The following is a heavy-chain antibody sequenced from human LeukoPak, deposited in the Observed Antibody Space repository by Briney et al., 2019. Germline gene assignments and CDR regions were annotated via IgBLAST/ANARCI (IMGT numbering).Heavy chain of an antibody. CDR1: GGSFSGYY. D-gene: IGHD3-22*01. J-gene: IGHJ4*02. CDR2: INHSGST. CDR3: ASRAGYDSSGYNTYYFDY. Sequence: ETLSLTCXVXGGSFSGYYWSWIRQPPGKGLEWIGEINHSGSTNYNTSLKSRVTISVDTSKNQFSLKLSSVTAADTAVYYCASRAGYDSSGYNTYYFDYWGQGTLVTVSS. V-gene: IGHV4-34*01.